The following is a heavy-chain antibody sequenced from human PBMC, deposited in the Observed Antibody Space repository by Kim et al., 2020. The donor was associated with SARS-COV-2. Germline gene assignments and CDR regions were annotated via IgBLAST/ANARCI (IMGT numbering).Heavy chain of an antibody. CDR3: ARDYGDLGSSYWYFDL. J-gene: IGHJ2*01. V-gene: IGHV1-3*01. Sequence: KFQGRVTITRDTSASTAYMELSSLRSEDTAVYYCARDYGDLGSSYWYFDLWGRGTLVTVSS. D-gene: IGHD4-17*01.